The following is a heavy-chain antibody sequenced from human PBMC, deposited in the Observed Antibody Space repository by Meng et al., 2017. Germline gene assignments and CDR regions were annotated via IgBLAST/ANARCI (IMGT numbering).Heavy chain of an antibody. CDR3: ARGRSIVATRVAWFDL. D-gene: IGHD5-12*01. CDR2: IHHRRGT. V-gene: IGHV4-34*01. Sequence: VQLCHAGLGLLKPSETRTLTCAAEGRAVSGDYRSWVRQPAGNGLEWTSEIHHRRGTSYNPFLKSRVTISVDTSKNQLSLIVSSVAAADTAVYYCARGRSIVATRVAWFDLWGQGTLVTVSS. CDR1: GRAVSGDY. J-gene: IGHJ5*02.